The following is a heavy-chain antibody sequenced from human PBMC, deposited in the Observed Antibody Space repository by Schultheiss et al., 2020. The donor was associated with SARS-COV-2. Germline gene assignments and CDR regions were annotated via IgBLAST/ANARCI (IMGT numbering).Heavy chain of an antibody. V-gene: IGHV3-30*03. D-gene: IGHD2-8*01. Sequence: GGSLRLSCAASGFTFSSYGMHWVRQAPGKGLEWVAVISYDGSNKYYADSVKGRFTISRDNSKNTLYLQMNSLRAEDTAVYYCASLYFSVWGKGTTVTVSS. CDR1: GFTFSSYG. CDR2: ISYDGSNK. CDR3: ASLYFSV. J-gene: IGHJ6*04.